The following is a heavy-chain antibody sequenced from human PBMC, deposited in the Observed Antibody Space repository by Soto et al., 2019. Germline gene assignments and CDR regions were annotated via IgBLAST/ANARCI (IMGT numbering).Heavy chain of an antibody. CDR1: GGTFSSYA. D-gene: IGHD4-17*01. CDR3: ARDSVATVVTPFWFDP. Sequence: ASVKVSCKASGGTFSSYAISWVRQAPGQGLEWMGGIIPIFGTANYAQKFQGRVTITADESTSTAYMELSSLRSEDTAVYYCARDSVATVVTPFWFDPWGQGTLVTVSS. J-gene: IGHJ5*02. CDR2: IIPIFGTA. V-gene: IGHV1-69*13.